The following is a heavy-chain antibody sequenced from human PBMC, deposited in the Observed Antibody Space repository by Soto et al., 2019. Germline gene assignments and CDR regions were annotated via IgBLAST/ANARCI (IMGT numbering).Heavy chain of an antibody. J-gene: IGHJ6*02. CDR1: GGSFSGYY. CDR3: ASLFGVVSSTLVGGRMDV. Sequence: KPSETLSLTCAVYGGSFSGYYWSWIRQPPGKGLEWIGEINHSGSTNYNPSLKSRVTISVDTSKNQFSLKLSSVTAADTAVYYCASLFGVVSSTLVGGRMDVWGQGTTVTVSS. V-gene: IGHV4-34*01. CDR2: INHSGST. D-gene: IGHD3-3*01.